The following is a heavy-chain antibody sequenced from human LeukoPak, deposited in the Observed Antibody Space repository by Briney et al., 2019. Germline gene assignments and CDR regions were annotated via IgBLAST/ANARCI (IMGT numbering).Heavy chain of an antibody. V-gene: IGHV3-11*06. CDR2: ISGNSGYT. J-gene: IGHJ4*02. CDR3: AKDRGYSHGFDY. Sequence: GGSLSLSCAASGFSFSDNYMSWVRQAPGKGLEWISYISGNSGYTKYADSVKGRFTISRDNSKNTLYLQMNSLRAEDTAMYNCAKDRGYSHGFDYWGQGTLVTVSS. D-gene: IGHD5-18*01. CDR1: GFSFSDNY.